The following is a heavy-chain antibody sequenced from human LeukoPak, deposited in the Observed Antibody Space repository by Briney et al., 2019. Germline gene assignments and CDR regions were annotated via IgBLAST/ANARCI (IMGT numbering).Heavy chain of an antibody. CDR3: VKVAKYYYGSETYYFFEH. CDR2: IRYDGSNK. V-gene: IGHV3-30*02. J-gene: IGHJ4*02. CDR1: GFTFSSYG. D-gene: IGHD3-10*01. Sequence: GGSLRLSCAASGFTFSSYGMHWVRQAPGKGLEWVAFIRYDGSNKYYADSVKGRFTISRDNAKNSLDLQMNSLRVEDTGIYYCVKVAKYYYGSETYYFFEHWGRGTPVTASS.